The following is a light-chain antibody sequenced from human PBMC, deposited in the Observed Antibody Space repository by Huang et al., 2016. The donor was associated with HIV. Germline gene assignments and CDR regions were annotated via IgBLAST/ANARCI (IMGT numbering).Light chain of an antibody. V-gene: IGKV3-15*01. CDR3: QYYNNWPPRGT. CDR2: DAS. J-gene: IGKJ1*01. CDR1: QSVRGN. Sequence: EIVMTQSPATLSVSPGERASLACRASQSVRGNIAWYQQKPGQAPRLLILDASTRPAGVPARFTGSESGAEFTLTISSLQSEDSAVYYCQYYNNWPPRGTFGQGTKVEIK.